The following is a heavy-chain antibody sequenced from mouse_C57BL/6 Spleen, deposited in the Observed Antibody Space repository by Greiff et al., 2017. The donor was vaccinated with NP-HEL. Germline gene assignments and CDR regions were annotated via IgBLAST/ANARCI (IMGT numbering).Heavy chain of an antibody. CDR1: GFNIKDDY. CDR2: IDPENGDT. V-gene: IGHV14-4*01. J-gene: IGHJ3*01. CDR3: TFLDSSGPY. D-gene: IGHD3-2*02. Sequence: SGAELVRPGASVKLSCTASGFNIKDDYMHWVKQRPEQGLEWIGWIDPENGDTEYASKFQGKATITADTSSNTAYLQLSSLTSEDTAVYYCTFLDSSGPYWGQGTLVTVSA.